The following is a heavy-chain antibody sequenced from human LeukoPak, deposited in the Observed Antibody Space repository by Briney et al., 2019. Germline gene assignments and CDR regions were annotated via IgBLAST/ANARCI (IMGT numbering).Heavy chain of an antibody. CDR2: INHSGST. Sequence: SETLSLTCAVYGGAFSGYYWSWIRQPPGKGLVWIGEINHSGSTNYNPSLKSRVNISVDTSKNQFSLKLSSVTAADTAVYYCARGRGRVRGVIAYWGQGTLVTVSS. D-gene: IGHD3-10*01. V-gene: IGHV4-34*01. J-gene: IGHJ4*02. CDR1: GGAFSGYY. CDR3: ARGRGRVRGVIAY.